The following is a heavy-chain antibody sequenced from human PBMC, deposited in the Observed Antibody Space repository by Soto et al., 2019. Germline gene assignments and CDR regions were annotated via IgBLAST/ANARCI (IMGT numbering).Heavy chain of an antibody. J-gene: IGHJ6*02. Sequence: GESLKISCKGSGYSFTSYWTGWVRQMPGKGLEWMGIIYPGDSDTRYSPSFQGQVTISADKSISTAYLQWSSLKASDTAMYYCARGGRDCTNGVCYSHYYYYGMDVWGQGTTVTVSS. CDR1: GYSFTSYW. D-gene: IGHD2-8*01. CDR2: IYPGDSDT. CDR3: ARGGRDCTNGVCYSHYYYYGMDV. V-gene: IGHV5-51*01.